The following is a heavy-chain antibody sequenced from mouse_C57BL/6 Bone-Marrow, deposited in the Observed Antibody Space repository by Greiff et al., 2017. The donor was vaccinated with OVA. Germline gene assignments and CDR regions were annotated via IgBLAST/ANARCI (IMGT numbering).Heavy chain of an antibody. V-gene: IGHV1-9*01. J-gene: IGHJ4*01. CDR2: ILPGSGST. CDR1: GYTFTGYW. Sequence: QVQLKQSGAELMKPGASVKLSCKATGYTFTGYWIEWVKQRPGHGLEWIGEILPGSGSTNYNEKFKGKATFTADTSSNTAYMQLSSLTTEDSAIYSCARRDSSGYEYYAMDYWGQGTSVTVSS. CDR3: ARRDSSGYEYYAMDY. D-gene: IGHD3-2*02.